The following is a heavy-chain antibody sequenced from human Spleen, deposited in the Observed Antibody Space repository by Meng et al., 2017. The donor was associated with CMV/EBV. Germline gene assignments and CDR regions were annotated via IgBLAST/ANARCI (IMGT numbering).Heavy chain of an antibody. CDR3: ARVQLWSFDY. Sequence: QVQLQESGPGLVKPSQTLSLTCTVSGGSISSGDYYWSWIRQPAGKGLEWIGRIYTSGSTNYNPSLKSRVTMSVDTSKNQFSLKLSSVTAADTAVYYCARVQLWSFDYWGQGTLVTVSS. V-gene: IGHV4-61*02. CDR2: IYTSGST. CDR1: GGSISSGDYY. J-gene: IGHJ4*02. D-gene: IGHD5-18*01.